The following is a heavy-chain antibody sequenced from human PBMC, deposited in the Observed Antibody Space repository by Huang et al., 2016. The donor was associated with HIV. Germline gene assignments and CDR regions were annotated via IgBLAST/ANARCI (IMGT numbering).Heavy chain of an antibody. V-gene: IGHV4-59*11. D-gene: IGHD5-18*01. CDR2: IYYSGST. J-gene: IGHJ4*02. CDR3: ARGRYTALVSDY. Sequence: QVQLQESGPGLVKPSETLSLTCTVSGGSISSHHWSWIRQPPGKGLEWIGSIYYSGSTYYNPSLKSRVTISVDTSKNHFSLKLSSVTAADTAVYYCARGRYTALVSDYWGQGILVTVSS. CDR1: GGSISSHH.